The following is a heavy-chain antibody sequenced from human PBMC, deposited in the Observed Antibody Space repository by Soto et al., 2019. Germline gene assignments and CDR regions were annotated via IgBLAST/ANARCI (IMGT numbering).Heavy chain of an antibody. V-gene: IGHV4-31*03. D-gene: IGHD6-13*01. J-gene: IGHJ5*02. CDR2: IYYSGST. CDR3: ARERQQLVEGYGWFDP. CDR1: GGSISSGGYY. Sequence: PSETLSLTCTVSGGSISSGGYYWSWICQHPGKGLEWIGYIYYSGSTYYNPSLKSRVTISVDTSKNQFSLKLSSVTAADTAVYYCARERQQLVEGYGWFDPWGQGTLVTVSS.